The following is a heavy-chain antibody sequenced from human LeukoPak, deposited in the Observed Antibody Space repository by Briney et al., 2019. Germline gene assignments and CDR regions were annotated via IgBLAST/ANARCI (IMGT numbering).Heavy chain of an antibody. CDR1: GFTFSSYS. J-gene: IGHJ4*02. V-gene: IGHV3-48*01. Sequence: PWGSLRLSCAASGFTFSSYSMNWVRQAPGKGLEWVSYISSSSSTIYYADSVKGRFTISRDNAENSLYLQMNSLRAEDTAVYYCARDVSGYYEYYFDYWGQGTLGTVSS. D-gene: IGHD3-22*01. CDR2: ISSSSSTI. CDR3: ARDVSGYYEYYFDY.